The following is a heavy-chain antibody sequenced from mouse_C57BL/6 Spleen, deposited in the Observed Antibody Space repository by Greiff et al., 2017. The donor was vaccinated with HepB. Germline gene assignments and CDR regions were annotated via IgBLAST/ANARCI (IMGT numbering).Heavy chain of an antibody. CDR1: GFSLTSYG. CDR3: AKNGDGYPYAMDY. Sequence: QVHVKQSGPGLVQPSQRLSITCTVSGFSLTSYGVHWVRQSPGKGLEWLGVIWRGGSTDYNAAFMSRLSITKDNSKSQVFFKMNSLQADDTAIYYCAKNGDGYPYAMDYWGQGTSVTVSS. D-gene: IGHD2-3*01. V-gene: IGHV2-5*01. CDR2: IWRGGST. J-gene: IGHJ4*01.